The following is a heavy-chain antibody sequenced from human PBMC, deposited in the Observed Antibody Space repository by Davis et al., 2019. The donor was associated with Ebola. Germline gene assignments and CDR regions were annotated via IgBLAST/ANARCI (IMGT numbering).Heavy chain of an antibody. D-gene: IGHD3-9*01. CDR2: IYPGDSDT. J-gene: IGHJ5*02. CDR3: ARPQGSDWNWFDP. CDR1: GYSFATNW. Sequence: PGGSLRLSCKGSGYSFATNWIGWVRQMPGKGLEWMGIIYPGDSDTRYSPSFQGQVTISADKSISTAYLKWSSLKAPDTAMYYCARPQGSDWNWFDPWGQGTLVTVSS. V-gene: IGHV5-51*01.